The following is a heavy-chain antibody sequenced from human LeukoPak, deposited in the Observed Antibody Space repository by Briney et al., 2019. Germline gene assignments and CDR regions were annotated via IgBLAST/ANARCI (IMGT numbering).Heavy chain of an antibody. Sequence: ASVKVSCKASGYTFISYGFSWVRQAPGQGLEWMGWISAYNGNTNYAQRLQGRVTMTTDTSTNIAYMELSRLTSDDTAVYYCARALRVGAILPFDPWGQGTLVTVSS. V-gene: IGHV1-18*01. D-gene: IGHD1-26*01. J-gene: IGHJ5*02. CDR3: ARALRVGAILPFDP. CDR2: ISAYNGNT. CDR1: GYTFISYG.